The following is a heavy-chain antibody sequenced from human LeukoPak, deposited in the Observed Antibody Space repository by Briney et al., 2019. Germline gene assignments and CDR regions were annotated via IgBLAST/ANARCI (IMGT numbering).Heavy chain of an antibody. CDR3: ARQTYYDFWSGYYEFDY. D-gene: IGHD3-3*01. CDR2: ISAYNGNT. J-gene: IGHJ4*02. CDR1: GYTFTSYG. V-gene: IGHV1-18*01. Sequence: GASVKVSCMASGYTFTSYGISWVRQAPGQGLEWMGWISAYNGNTNYAQKLQGRVTMTTDTSTSTAYMELRSLRSDDTAVYYCARQTYYDFWSGYYEFDYWGQGTLVTVSS.